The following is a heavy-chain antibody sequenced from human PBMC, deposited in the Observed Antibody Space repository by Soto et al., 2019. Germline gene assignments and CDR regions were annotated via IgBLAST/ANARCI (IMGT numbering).Heavy chain of an antibody. CDR3: ARVFGYCSGGACSSLDY. CDR1: GFTFSSHT. CDR2: ISSSSTYM. V-gene: IGHV3-21*01. J-gene: IGHJ4*02. Sequence: GGSLRLSCAASGFTFSSHTMNWVRQAPGKGLEWVSSISSSSTYMYYADSVKGRFTISRDNAKNSLYLQMNSLRAEDTAVYYCARVFGYCSGGACSSLDYWGQGTLVTVSS. D-gene: IGHD2-15*01.